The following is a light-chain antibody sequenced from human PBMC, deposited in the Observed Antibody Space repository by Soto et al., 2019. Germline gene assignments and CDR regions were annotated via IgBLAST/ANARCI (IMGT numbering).Light chain of an antibody. Sequence: EIVMTQSPATLSVSPGERATLSCRASQSVSSNLAWYQQKPGQAPRLLIYGASTRATGIPARFSGSGSGTEFTPNISSLQSEDFAVYYCLQYNKWPPRVYTFGQGTKLEIK. CDR2: GAS. CDR3: LQYNKWPPRVYT. CDR1: QSVSSN. V-gene: IGKV3-15*01. J-gene: IGKJ2*01.